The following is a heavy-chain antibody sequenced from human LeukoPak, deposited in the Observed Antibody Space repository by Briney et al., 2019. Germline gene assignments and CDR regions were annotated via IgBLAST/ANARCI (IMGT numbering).Heavy chain of an antibody. CDR3: ARGVGCSSTSCYLVRGINDAFDI. Sequence: GGSLRLSCAASGFTFSSYSMNWVRQAPGKGLEWVSSISSSSSYIYYADSVKGRFTISRDNAKNSLYLQMNSLRAEDTAVYYCARGVGCSSTSCYLVRGINDAFDIWGQGTMVTVSS. CDR1: GFTFSSYS. CDR2: ISSSSSYI. D-gene: IGHD2-2*01. J-gene: IGHJ3*02. V-gene: IGHV3-21*01.